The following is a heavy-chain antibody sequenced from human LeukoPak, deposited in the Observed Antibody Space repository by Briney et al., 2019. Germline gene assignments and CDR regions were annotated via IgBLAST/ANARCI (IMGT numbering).Heavy chain of an antibody. J-gene: IGHJ4*02. CDR2: IGGSGDRT. D-gene: IGHD3-10*01. Sequence: VGSLRLSSAASGFTVRSNYMSSVREAPGEGVEWVSGIGGSGDRTYYADSVKGRFSISRDNSKNTMYLQMSSLRDEDTVVYYCVRDEWFGDYAYWGQGTLVTVSS. V-gene: IGHV3-23*01. CDR3: VRDEWFGDYAY. CDR1: GFTVRSNY.